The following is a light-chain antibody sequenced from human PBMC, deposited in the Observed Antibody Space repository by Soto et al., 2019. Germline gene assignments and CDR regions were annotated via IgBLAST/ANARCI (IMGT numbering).Light chain of an antibody. CDR2: DVI. Sequence: QSVLTQPRSVSGSPGQSVTISCTGTSSDIGGYNYVSWYQQHPGKAPKLMIYDVIKRPSGVPDRFSGSKSGNTPSLTIYGLQAEDEADYYCCSYAGSYTHVFGTGTKVTV. CDR3: CSYAGSYTHV. CDR1: SSDIGGYNY. V-gene: IGLV2-11*01. J-gene: IGLJ1*01.